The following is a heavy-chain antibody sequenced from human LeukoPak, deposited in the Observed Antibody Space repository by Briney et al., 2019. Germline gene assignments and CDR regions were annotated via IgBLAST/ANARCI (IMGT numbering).Heavy chain of an antibody. Sequence: GGSLRLFCAASGFTFSSYGMHWVRQAPGKGLEWVAVIWYDGSNKYYADSVKGRFTISRDNSKNTLYLQMNSLRAEDTAVYYCAKDPGAFDIWGQGTMVTVSS. V-gene: IGHV3-33*06. J-gene: IGHJ3*02. CDR3: AKDPGAFDI. CDR2: IWYDGSNK. CDR1: GFTFSSYG.